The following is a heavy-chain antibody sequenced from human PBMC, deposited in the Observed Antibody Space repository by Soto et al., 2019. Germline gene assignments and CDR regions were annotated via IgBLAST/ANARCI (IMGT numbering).Heavy chain of an antibody. J-gene: IGHJ4*02. CDR2: IYWDDDK. CDR1: GFSLSTPGVG. Sequence: QITLKESGPTLVKPTQTLTLTCTFSGFSLSTPGVGVGWIRQPPGKALEWLGIIYWDDDKWYSPSLKSRLTITRHTSKHQVALTMTNMDPVDTATYYCAHRPLPYRYYFDYWGQGTLVTVSS. D-gene: IGHD4-4*01. V-gene: IGHV2-5*02. CDR3: AHRPLPYRYYFDY.